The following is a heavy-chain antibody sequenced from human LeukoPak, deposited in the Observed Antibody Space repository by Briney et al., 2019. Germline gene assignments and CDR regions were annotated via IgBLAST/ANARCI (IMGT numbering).Heavy chain of an antibody. Sequence: ASVKVSCKASGGTFSSYAISWVRQAPGQGLEWMGWINPNSGGTNYAQKFQGRVTMTRDTSISTAYMELSRLRSDDTAVYYCARSLPPYPGIAAAGNFDYWGQGTLVTVSS. CDR3: ARSLPPYPGIAAAGNFDY. V-gene: IGHV1-2*02. CDR2: INPNSGGT. J-gene: IGHJ4*02. CDR1: GGTFSSYA. D-gene: IGHD6-13*01.